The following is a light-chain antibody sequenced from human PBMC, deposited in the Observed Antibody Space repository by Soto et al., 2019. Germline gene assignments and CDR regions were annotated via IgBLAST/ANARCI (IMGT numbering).Light chain of an antibody. CDR3: QRYNSAPQNT. V-gene: IGKV1-27*01. CDR1: QDISNY. J-gene: IGKJ2*01. CDR2: AAS. Sequence: DIQMTQSPSSLSASVGDRVTITCRASQDISNYLAWYQQKPGKVPKVLIYAASTLQSGVPSRFSGSGSGTDFTLTISILQPEDVAPYYCQRYNSAPQNTFGQGTKLEIK.